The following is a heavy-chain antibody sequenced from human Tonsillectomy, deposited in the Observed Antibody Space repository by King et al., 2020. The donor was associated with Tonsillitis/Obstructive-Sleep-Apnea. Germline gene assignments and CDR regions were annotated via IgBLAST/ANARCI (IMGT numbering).Heavy chain of an antibody. Sequence: VQLVQSGAEVKKPGSSVKVSCKASGGTFSSYAISWGRQAPGQGLEWMGGIIPIFGPPSYAQKFQGRVTITADESTSTAYMELSSLRSEVTAVYYCATYSSSSYYYYYMDVWGKGTTVTVSS. D-gene: IGHD6-6*01. CDR2: IIPIFGPP. J-gene: IGHJ6*03. CDR3: ATYSSSSYYYYYMDV. V-gene: IGHV1-69*12. CDR1: GGTFSSYA.